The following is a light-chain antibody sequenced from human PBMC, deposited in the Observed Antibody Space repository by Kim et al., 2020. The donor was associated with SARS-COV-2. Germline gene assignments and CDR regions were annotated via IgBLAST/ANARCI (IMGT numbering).Light chain of an antibody. CDR2: DTS. V-gene: IGLV7-46*01. Sequence: GETGTLACGSSHGAVTSGGHYPFWFQQKPGQVPRSLIYDTSNKQSWTPARFSGFLFGGKAALTLSNAQPEDEADYYCLLSYDGVRVFGGGTQLTVL. J-gene: IGLJ3*02. CDR3: LLSYDGVRV. CDR1: HGAVTSGGHY.